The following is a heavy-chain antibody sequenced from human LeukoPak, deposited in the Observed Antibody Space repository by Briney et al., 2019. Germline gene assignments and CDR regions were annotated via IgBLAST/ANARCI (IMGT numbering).Heavy chain of an antibody. J-gene: IGHJ6*02. Sequence: GGSLRLSCAASGFTFSSYAMSWVRQAPGKGLEWVSVMYSGGSIYYADSVKGRFTISRDNSKNTLYLQMNSLRAEDTAVYYCTRTYYYGSGFYGMDVWGQGTTVTVSS. CDR3: TRTYYYGSGFYGMDV. CDR1: GFTFSSYA. V-gene: IGHV3-66*01. CDR2: MYSGGSI. D-gene: IGHD3-10*01.